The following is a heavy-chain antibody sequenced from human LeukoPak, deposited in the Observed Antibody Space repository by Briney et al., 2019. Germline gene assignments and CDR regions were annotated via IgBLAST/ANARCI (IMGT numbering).Heavy chain of an antibody. CDR3: ARDPLPAYCGGDCYSGDY. J-gene: IGHJ4*02. CDR1: GFTVSSNY. CDR2: IYTGGST. D-gene: IGHD2-21*02. Sequence: PGGSLRLSCAASGFTVSSNYMNWVRQAPGKGLDWVSVIYTGGSTYYADSVKGRFTNSRDNSKNTLYLQMNSLRAEDTAVYYCARDPLPAYCGGDCYSGDYWGQGTLVTVSS. V-gene: IGHV3-66*01.